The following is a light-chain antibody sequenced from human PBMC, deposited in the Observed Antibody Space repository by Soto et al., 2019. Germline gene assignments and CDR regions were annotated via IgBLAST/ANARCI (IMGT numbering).Light chain of an antibody. V-gene: IGKV3-15*01. J-gene: IGKJ1*01. Sequence: EIVMTQSPASLSVSPGERATLSCRASQSVSSSLAWYQQKSGQAPRLLIYDASTRATGIPARFSGSGSGTEFTLTISSLQFEDFAIYYCQQYHNWPPWTFGQGTKVDNK. CDR2: DAS. CDR1: QSVSSS. CDR3: QQYHNWPPWT.